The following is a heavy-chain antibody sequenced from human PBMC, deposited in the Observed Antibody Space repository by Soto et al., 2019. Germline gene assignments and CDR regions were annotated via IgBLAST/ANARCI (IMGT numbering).Heavy chain of an antibody. CDR3: ARVIRYDFWSGYYTGLDYYGMDV. CDR1: GGSISSGGYY. D-gene: IGHD3-3*01. Sequence: SETLSLTCTVSGGSISSGGYYWSWIRQHPGKGLEWIGYIYYSGSTYYNPSLKSRVTISVDTSKNQFSLKLSSVTAADTAVYYCARVIRYDFWSGYYTGLDYYGMDVWGQGTTVTVSS. V-gene: IGHV4-31*03. CDR2: IYYSGST. J-gene: IGHJ6*02.